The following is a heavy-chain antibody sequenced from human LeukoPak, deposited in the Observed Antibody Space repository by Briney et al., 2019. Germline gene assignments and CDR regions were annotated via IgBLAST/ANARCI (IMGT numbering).Heavy chain of an antibody. V-gene: IGHV1-18*01. D-gene: IGHD6-19*01. CDR3: ARDPSNTSGRYAYFDS. Sequence: ASVKVSCKASGFTFTNFGITXXXQAPGXXXXXXXXXXXYNGDTKNAQKFQXXXTMTTDTSTTTAYMELRSLRSDDTAIYFCARDPSNTSGRYAYFDSWGQGTLVTVSS. CDR1: GFTFTNFG. J-gene: IGHJ4*02. CDR2: XXXYNGDT.